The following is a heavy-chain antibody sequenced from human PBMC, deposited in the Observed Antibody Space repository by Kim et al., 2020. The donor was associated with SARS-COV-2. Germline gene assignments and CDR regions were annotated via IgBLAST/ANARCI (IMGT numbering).Heavy chain of an antibody. CDR3: ARGPRYSSSWYTLYYGMDV. J-gene: IGHJ6*01. CDR2: INHSGST. V-gene: IGHV4-34*01. CDR1: GGSFSGYY. Sequence: SETLSLTCAVYGGSFSGYYWSWIRQPPGKGLEWIGEINHSGSTNYNPSLKSRVTISVDTSKNQFSLKLSSVTAADTAVYYCARGPRYSSSWYTLYYGMDV. D-gene: IGHD6-13*01.